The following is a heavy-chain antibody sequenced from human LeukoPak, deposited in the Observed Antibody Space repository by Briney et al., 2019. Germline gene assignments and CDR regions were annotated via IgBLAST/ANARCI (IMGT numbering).Heavy chain of an antibody. CDR2: IYYSGST. J-gene: IGHJ3*01. CDR3: ASSRGDIAGN. V-gene: IGHV4-39*01. CDR1: GGSISSSSYY. Sequence: SETLSLTCTVSGGSISSSSYYWGWIRQPPGKGLEWIGSIYYSGSTYYNPFLKSRVTISVDTSKNQFSLKLSSVTAADTAVYYCASSRGDIAGNWGQGTMVTVSS. D-gene: IGHD6-13*01.